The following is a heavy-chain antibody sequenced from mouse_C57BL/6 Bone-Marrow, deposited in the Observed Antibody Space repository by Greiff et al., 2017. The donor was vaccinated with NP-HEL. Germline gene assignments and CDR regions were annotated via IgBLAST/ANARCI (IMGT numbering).Heavy chain of an antibody. J-gene: IGHJ1*03. Sequence: VQLQQPGAELVKPGASVKMSCKASGYTFTSYWITWVKQRPGQGLEWIGDIYPGSGSTNYNEKFKSKATLTVDTSSSTAYMRLSSLTSEDSAVYYCALYSNWYFDVWGTGTTVTVSS. D-gene: IGHD2-5*01. CDR1: GYTFTSYW. CDR3: ALYSNWYFDV. V-gene: IGHV1-55*01. CDR2: IYPGSGST.